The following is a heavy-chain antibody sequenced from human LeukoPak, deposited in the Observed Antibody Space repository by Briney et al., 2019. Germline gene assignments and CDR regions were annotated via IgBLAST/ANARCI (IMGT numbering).Heavy chain of an antibody. CDR3: AKGGGYNWNYGHY. CDR1: GFTFSSYA. D-gene: IGHD1-7*01. CDR2: ISGSGGST. J-gene: IGHJ4*02. V-gene: IGHV3-23*01. Sequence: GGSLRLSCAASGFTFSSYAMSWVRQAPGKGLEWVSAISGSGGSTYYADSVKGRFTISRDNSKNTLYLEMNSLRAEDTAVYYCAKGGGYNWNYGHYWGQGTLVTVSS.